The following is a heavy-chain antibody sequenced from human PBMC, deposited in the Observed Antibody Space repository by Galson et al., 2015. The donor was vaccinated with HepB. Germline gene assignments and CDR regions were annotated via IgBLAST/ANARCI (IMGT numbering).Heavy chain of an antibody. V-gene: IGHV3-48*02. CDR3: ARDPPYCSGGSCYAVDY. CDR2: ISSSSSTI. CDR1: GFTFSSYS. D-gene: IGHD2-15*01. J-gene: IGHJ4*02. Sequence: SLRLSCAASGFTFSSYSMNWVRQAPGKGLEWVSYISSSSSTIYYADSVKGRFTISRDNAKNSLYLQMNSLRDEDTAVYYCARDPPYCSGGSCYAVDYWGQGTLVTVSS.